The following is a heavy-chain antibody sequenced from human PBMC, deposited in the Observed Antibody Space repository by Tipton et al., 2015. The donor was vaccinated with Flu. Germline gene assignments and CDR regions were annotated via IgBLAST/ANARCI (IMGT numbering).Heavy chain of an antibody. Sequence: TLSLTCTVSGGSISSHYWTWMRQPAGKGLEWIGTVSRTGSTIYNPSLMSRVTISIDTSKNQFSLKMKSVTATDMAVYYCARRDYSNYVSDPKSWFDPWGQGTLVAVSS. V-gene: IGHV4-4*07. D-gene: IGHD4-11*01. CDR3: ARRDYSNYVSDPKSWFDP. CDR2: VSRTGST. J-gene: IGHJ5*02. CDR1: GGSISSHY.